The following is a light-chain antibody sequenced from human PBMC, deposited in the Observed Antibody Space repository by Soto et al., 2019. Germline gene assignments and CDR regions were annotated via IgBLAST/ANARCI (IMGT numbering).Light chain of an antibody. J-gene: IGKJ1*01. V-gene: IGKV3-20*01. CDR2: GAS. CDR1: QSVSSSY. Sequence: IVLTQPPGTLSLSPGERATLSCRASQSVSSSYLAWYQQKPGQAPRLLIYGASSRATGIPDRFSGSGSGTDFTLTISRLEPEDFAVYYCQQYGRSPTTFGQGTKVDIK. CDR3: QQYGRSPTT.